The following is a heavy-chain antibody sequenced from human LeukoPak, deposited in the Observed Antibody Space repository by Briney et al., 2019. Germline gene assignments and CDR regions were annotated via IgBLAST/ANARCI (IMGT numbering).Heavy chain of an antibody. CDR1: GYTFTSYD. D-gene: IGHD5-12*01. V-gene: IGHV1-2*02. CDR2: INPNSGGT. Sequence: GASVKVSCKASGYTFTSYDINWVRQATGQGLEWMGWINPNSGGTNYAQKFQGRVTMTRDTSISTAYMELSRLRSDDTAVYYCARRYVDILATIGRGYYYYYYMDVWGKGTTVTVSS. CDR3: ARRYVDILATIGRGYYYYYYMDV. J-gene: IGHJ6*03.